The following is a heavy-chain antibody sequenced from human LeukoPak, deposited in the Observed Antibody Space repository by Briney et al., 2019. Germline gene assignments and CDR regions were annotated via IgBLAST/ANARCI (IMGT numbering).Heavy chain of an antibody. CDR1: GGSISSSGHF. Sequence: SETMSLTCTVSGGSISSSGHFWGWIRQPPGKGLEWIASIHYSGNTWYNPSLNPSLKRRVTISVDTSKNQFYLKVSSVIAADTAVFYCVSHCGGDCFSWGQGTQVTVSS. J-gene: IGHJ5*02. D-gene: IGHD2-21*01. V-gene: IGHV4-39*01. CDR2: IHYSGNT. CDR3: VSHCGGDCFS.